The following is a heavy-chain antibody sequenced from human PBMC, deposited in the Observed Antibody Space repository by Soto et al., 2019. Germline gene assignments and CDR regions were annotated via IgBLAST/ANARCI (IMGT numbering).Heavy chain of an antibody. D-gene: IGHD5-12*01. J-gene: IGHJ6*02. CDR3: ARHERWLPPFGMDV. Sequence: QLQLQESGPGLVKPSETLSLTCTVSGGSISSSSYYWGWIRQPPGKGLEWIGSIYYSGSTYYNPSLKSRVTISVDTSKNQFSLKLSSVTAADTAVYYCARHERWLPPFGMDVWGQGTTVTVSS. CDR1: GGSISSSSYY. CDR2: IYYSGST. V-gene: IGHV4-39*01.